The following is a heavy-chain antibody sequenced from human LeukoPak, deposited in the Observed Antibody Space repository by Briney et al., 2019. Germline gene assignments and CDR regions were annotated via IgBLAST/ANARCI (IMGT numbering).Heavy chain of an antibody. CDR1: GYTLTSYD. Sequence: ASVKVSCKASGYTLTSYDINWVRQATGQGLEWMGWMNPNSGRTGYAQNFQGRITITRNTSISTAYMELSSLRSEDTAVYYCARGPLVRSWFDPWGQGTLVTVSS. CDR3: ARGPLVRSWFDP. V-gene: IGHV1-8*01. D-gene: IGHD2-2*01. J-gene: IGHJ5*02. CDR2: MNPNSGRT.